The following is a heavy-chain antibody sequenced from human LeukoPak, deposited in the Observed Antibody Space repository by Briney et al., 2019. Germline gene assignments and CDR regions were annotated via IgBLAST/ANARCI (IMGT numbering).Heavy chain of an antibody. CDR2: ISWNSGSI. Sequence: GGSLRLSCAASGFTFDDYAMHWVRQAPGKGLEWVSGISWNSGSIGYADSVKGRFTISRGNAKNSLYLQMNSLRAEDTALYYCAKDARRTSSGYDYWGQETLVTVSS. J-gene: IGHJ4*02. D-gene: IGHD5-12*01. CDR1: GFTFDDYA. V-gene: IGHV3-9*01. CDR3: AKDARRTSSGYDY.